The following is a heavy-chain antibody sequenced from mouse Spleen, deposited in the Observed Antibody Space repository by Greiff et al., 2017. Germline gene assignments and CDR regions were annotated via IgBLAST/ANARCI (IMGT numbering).Heavy chain of an antibody. CDR2: INPSTGGT. D-gene: IGHD1-1*01. Sequence: QLQQSGPELVKPGASVKISCKASGYSFTGYYMNWVKQSPEKSLEWIGEINPSTGGTTYNQKFKAKATLTVDKSSSTAYMQLKSLTSEDSAVYYCARLYYGSSYEYYFDYWGQGTSLTVSS. V-gene: IGHV1-42*01. CDR1: GYSFTGYY. J-gene: IGHJ2*02. CDR3: ARLYYGSSYEYYFDY.